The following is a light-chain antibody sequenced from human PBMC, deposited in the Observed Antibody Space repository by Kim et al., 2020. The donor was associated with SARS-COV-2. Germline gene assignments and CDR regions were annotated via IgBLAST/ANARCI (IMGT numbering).Light chain of an antibody. CDR2: QDS. CDR1: NIGNRG. Sequence: SYELTQPPSVSVAPGHTASITCCGDNIGNRGAYWCQQKPGQAPVLVIYQDSERPSGIPERFSGSNSGNTATLTISRTEAVDEADYYCQAWDVSNAVFGTG. J-gene: IGLJ6*01. V-gene: IGLV3-1*01. CDR3: QAWDVSNAV.